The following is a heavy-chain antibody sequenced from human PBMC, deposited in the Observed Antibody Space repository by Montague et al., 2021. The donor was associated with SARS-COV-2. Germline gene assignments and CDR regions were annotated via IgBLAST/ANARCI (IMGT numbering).Heavy chain of an antibody. J-gene: IGHJ4*02. V-gene: IGHV6-1*01. Sequence: NDYATSVKSRITIDPDTSKNQFFLHLMSVTPEDTGVYYCVRVPGSTKYGFDVWGQGTLVTVSS. CDR2: N. D-gene: IGHD4-17*01. CDR3: VRVPGSTKYGFDV.